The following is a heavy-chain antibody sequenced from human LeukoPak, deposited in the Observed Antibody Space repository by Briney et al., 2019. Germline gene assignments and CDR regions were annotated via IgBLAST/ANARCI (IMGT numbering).Heavy chain of an antibody. J-gene: IGHJ5*02. CDR1: GGSISSYY. D-gene: IGHD1-7*01. CDR3: ARRSRNYVGWFDP. Sequence: SETLSLTCTVSGGSISSYYWSWIRQPPGKGLEWIGYIYYSGSTNYNPSLKSRVTISVDTSKNQFSLKLSSVTAADTAVYYCARRSRNYVGWFDPWGQGPLVTVS. CDR2: IYYSGST. V-gene: IGHV4-59*08.